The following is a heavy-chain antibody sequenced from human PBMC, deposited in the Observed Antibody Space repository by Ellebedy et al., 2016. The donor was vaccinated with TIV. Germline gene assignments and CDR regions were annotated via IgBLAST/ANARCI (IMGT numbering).Heavy chain of an antibody. CDR3: VRGAVVGGSSNWYVSH. CDR2: VSPNSGDK. CDR1: GYTFTDYY. D-gene: IGHD6-13*01. V-gene: IGHV1-2*02. Sequence: AASVKVSCKASGYTFTDYYMVWLRQAPGQGPEWMGWVSPNSGDKNYLQKFRGRVTMTRDTSISAAYMEVSGLRSDDTAVYYCVRGAVVGGSSNWYVSHWGQGTLVTVSS. J-gene: IGHJ4*02.